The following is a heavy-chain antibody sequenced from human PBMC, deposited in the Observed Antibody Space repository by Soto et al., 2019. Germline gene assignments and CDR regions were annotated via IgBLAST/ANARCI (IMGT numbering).Heavy chain of an antibody. Sequence: EVQLVDSGGGLVQPGGSRSLASAASGFTFRDYYMDWVRQVPGKGWGWIVRTRNKANSYAPEYVASVKGRFSISRDDSKDSMYLQMNSLKTEDTAVYYCARDTGGSYDYWGQGALVTVSS. CDR2: TRNKANSYAP. D-gene: IGHD2-15*01. CDR3: ARDTGGSYDY. CDR1: GFTFRDYY. V-gene: IGHV3-72*01. J-gene: IGHJ4*02.